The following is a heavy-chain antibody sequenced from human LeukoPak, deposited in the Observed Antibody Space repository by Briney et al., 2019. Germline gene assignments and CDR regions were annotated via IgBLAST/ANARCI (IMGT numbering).Heavy chain of an antibody. CDR1: GGSISSGGYY. Sequence: SETLSLTCTVSGGSISSGGYYWSWIRQLPGKGLEWIGYIYYSGSTYYNPSLQSRVTISVDTSKNQFSLKLSSVTAADTAVYYCARALGYSYGYRGYFDYWGQGTLVTVSS. J-gene: IGHJ4*02. CDR2: IYYSGST. CDR3: ARALGYSYGYRGYFDY. D-gene: IGHD5-18*01. V-gene: IGHV4-31*03.